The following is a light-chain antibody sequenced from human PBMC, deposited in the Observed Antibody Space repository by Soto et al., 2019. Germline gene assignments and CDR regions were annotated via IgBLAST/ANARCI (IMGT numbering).Light chain of an antibody. V-gene: IGKV3-15*01. CDR2: GAS. Sequence: IVWAQSPGTLSFSPGEMATLSCRAIQSVSSSYLAWYQQKPGQAPRLLIYGASTRATGIPARFSGSGSGTEFTLTIGSLQSEDFAVYYCQQYNNWPPITFGQGTRLEIK. J-gene: IGKJ5*01. CDR3: QQYNNWPPIT. CDR1: QSVSSSY.